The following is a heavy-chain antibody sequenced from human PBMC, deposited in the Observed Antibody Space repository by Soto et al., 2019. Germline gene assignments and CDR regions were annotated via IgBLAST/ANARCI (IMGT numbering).Heavy chain of an antibody. Sequence: QVQLQQWGAGLLKPSETLSLTCAVYGGSFSGYYWSWIRQPPGKGLEWIGDINHSGSTNYNPSLKSRVTISVDTSKNQFSLKLSAVTAADTAVYYYARAPLGSFDLWGRGTLVTVSS. J-gene: IGHJ2*01. CDR3: ARAPLGSFDL. CDR1: GGSFSGYY. V-gene: IGHV4-34*01. CDR2: INHSGST. D-gene: IGHD2-15*01.